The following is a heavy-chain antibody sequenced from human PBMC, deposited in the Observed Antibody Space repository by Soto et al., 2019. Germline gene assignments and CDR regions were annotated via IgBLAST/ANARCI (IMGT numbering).Heavy chain of an antibody. D-gene: IGHD7-27*01. J-gene: IGHJ6*02. Sequence: QVQLVQSGAEVRQPGASVQVSCKASGYAFTSYGISWVRQAPGQGLEWMGWISAYNGDTNYVQKLQGRVTMTTDTSTSTAYMELRSLRSDDTAVYYCARAGDPPYYGMDVWGQGTTVTVSS. CDR3: ARAGDPPYYGMDV. CDR2: ISAYNGDT. CDR1: GYAFTSYG. V-gene: IGHV1-18*01.